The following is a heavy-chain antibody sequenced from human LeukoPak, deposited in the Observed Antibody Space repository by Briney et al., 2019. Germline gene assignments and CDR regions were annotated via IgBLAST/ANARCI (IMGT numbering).Heavy chain of an antibody. CDR2: IVVGSGNT. V-gene: IGHV1-58*02. D-gene: IGHD1-26*01. Sequence: GASVKVSCKASGFTFTSSAMQRVRQARGQRLEWIGWIVVGSGNTNYAQKFQERVTITRDMSTSTAYMELSSLRSEDTAVYYCAAFRLGGSYPGYFDLWGRGTLVTVSS. J-gene: IGHJ2*01. CDR1: GFTFTSSA. CDR3: AAFRLGGSYPGYFDL.